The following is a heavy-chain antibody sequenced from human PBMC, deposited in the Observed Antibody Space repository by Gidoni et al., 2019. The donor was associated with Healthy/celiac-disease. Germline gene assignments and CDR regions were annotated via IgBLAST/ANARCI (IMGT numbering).Heavy chain of an antibody. D-gene: IGHD1-1*01. CDR2: IIPIFGTA. CDR1: GGTFRSYA. CDR3: ARNYGSPRRRIGTYYYYGMDV. Sequence: QVQLVQSGAEVKKPGSSVKVSCKASGGTFRSYAISWVRQAPGQGLERMGGIIPIFGTANYAQKFQGRVTITADESTSTAYMELSSLRSEDTAVYYCARNYGSPRRRIGTYYYYGMDVWGQGTTVTVSS. V-gene: IGHV1-69*01. J-gene: IGHJ6*02.